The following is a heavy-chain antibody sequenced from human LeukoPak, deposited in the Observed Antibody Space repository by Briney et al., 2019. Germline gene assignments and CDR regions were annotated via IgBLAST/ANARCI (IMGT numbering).Heavy chain of an antibody. V-gene: IGHV1-2*02. CDR3: ARFGSTDYATYFDY. D-gene: IGHD4-17*01. CDR1: GYTFTGYY. Sequence: ASVKVSCKASGYTFTGYYMHWVRQAPGQGLEWMGWINPNSGGTNYAQKFQGRVTMTRDTSISTAYMELSRLRSDDTAVYYCARFGSTDYATYFDYWGQGTLVTVSS. CDR2: INPNSGGT. J-gene: IGHJ4*02.